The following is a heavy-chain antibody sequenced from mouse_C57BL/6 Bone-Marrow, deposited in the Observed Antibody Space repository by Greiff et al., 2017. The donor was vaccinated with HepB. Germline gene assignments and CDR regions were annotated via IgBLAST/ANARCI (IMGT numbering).Heavy chain of an antibody. CDR2: ISNGGGST. J-gene: IGHJ4*01. CDR3: ARPGLLGNAMDY. V-gene: IGHV5-12*01. CDR1: GFTFSDYY. Sequence: EVMLVESGGGLVQPGGSLKLSCAASGFTFSDYYMYWVRQTPEKRLEWVAYISNGGGSTYYPDTVKGRFTISRDNAKNTLYLQMSRLKSEDTAMYYCARPGLLGNAMDYWGQGTSVTVSS. D-gene: IGHD6-5*01.